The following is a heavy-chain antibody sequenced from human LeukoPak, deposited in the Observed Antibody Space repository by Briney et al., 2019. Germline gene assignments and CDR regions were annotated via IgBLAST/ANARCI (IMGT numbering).Heavy chain of an antibody. CDR2: MNPNSGST. J-gene: IGHJ4*02. CDR1: GYTFVSYD. D-gene: IGHD5-12*01. CDR3: ARNLARTGDFDY. Sequence: ASVKVSCKASGYTFVSYDINWVRQATGQGLEWLGWMNPNSGSTGFAQNFQGRVSMTRDTSISTAYMELSNLGSEDTAVYYCARNLARTGDFDYWGQGTLVTVSS. V-gene: IGHV1-8*01.